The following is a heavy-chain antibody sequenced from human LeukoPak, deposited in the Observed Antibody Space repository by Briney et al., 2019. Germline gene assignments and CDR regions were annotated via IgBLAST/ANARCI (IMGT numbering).Heavy chain of an antibody. CDR2: ISYDGSNK. Sequence: GGSLRLSCTASGFSVSSNYMSWVRQAPGKGLEWVAVISYDGSNKYYADSVKGRFTISRDNSKNTLYLQMNSLRAEDTAVYYCAKGDGYNSYFDYWGQGTLVTVSS. V-gene: IGHV3-30*18. D-gene: IGHD5-24*01. CDR3: AKGDGYNSYFDY. CDR1: GFSVSSNY. J-gene: IGHJ4*02.